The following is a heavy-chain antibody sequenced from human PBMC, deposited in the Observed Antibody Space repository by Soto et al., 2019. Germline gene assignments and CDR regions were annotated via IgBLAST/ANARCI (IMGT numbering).Heavy chain of an antibody. CDR1: GYTFTSYA. J-gene: IGHJ5*02. V-gene: IGHV1-3*01. CDR2: INAGNGNT. D-gene: IGHD6-19*01. CDR3: ARDNRIAVAATNNWFDP. Sequence: GASVKVSCKASGYTFTSYAMHWVRQAPGQRLEWMGWINAGNGNTNYAQKLQGRVTMTTDTSTSTAYMELRSLRSDDTAVYYCARDNRIAVAATNNWFDPWGQGTLVTVSS.